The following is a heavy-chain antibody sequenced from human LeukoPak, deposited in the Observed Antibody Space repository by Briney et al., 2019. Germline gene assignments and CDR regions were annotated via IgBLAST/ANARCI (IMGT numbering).Heavy chain of an antibody. D-gene: IGHD3-3*01. CDR3: AGGDKDFWSGYRDYFDY. J-gene: IGHJ4*02. CDR1: GGSISSSSYY. V-gene: IGHV4-39*01. CDR2: IYYSGST. Sequence: SETLSLTCTVSGGSISSSSYYWGWIRQPPGTGREWIGSIYYSGSTYYNPSLKSRVTISVDTSKHQFSLKLSSVTAADTAVYYCAGGDKDFWSGYRDYFDYWGQGTLVTVSS.